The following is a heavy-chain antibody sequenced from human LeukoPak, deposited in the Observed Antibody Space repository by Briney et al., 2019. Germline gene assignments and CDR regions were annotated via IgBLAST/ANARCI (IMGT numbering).Heavy chain of an antibody. Sequence: TGGSLRLSCAASGFTVSSNYMSWVRQAPGKGLEWVSVIYSGGSTYYADSVKGRFTISRDNSKNTLYLQMNSLRAEDTAVHYCASCISPYGSSSAYYYYYYMDVWGKGTTVTVSS. CDR2: IYSGGST. J-gene: IGHJ6*03. D-gene: IGHD6-6*01. V-gene: IGHV3-53*01. CDR3: ASCISPYGSSSAYYYYYYMDV. CDR1: GFTVSSNY.